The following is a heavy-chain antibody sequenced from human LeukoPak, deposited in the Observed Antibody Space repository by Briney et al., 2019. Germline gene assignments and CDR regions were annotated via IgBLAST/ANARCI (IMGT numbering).Heavy chain of an antibody. D-gene: IGHD6-6*01. Sequence: KPSETLSLTCAVSGASISSYYWSWIRQSPGKGLEWLGYIYYSASTNYNPSVKSRGTISVDTSKNQFSLKLSSVTAADTAVYYCAREGTYSIAARPGPIGYWGQGTLVTVSS. V-gene: IGHV4-59*12. CDR1: GASISSYY. CDR2: IYYSAST. J-gene: IGHJ4*02. CDR3: AREGTYSIAARPGPIGY.